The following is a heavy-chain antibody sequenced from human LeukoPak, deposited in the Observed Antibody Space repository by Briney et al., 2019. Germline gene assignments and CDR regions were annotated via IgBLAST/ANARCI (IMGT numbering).Heavy chain of an antibody. CDR2: IYYSGST. CDR1: GGSISSTSYC. D-gene: IGHD1-14*01. J-gene: IGHJ4*02. Sequence: TPSETLSLTCTVSGGSISSTSYCWGWIRQPPGKGLEWIGSIYYSGSTYYNPSLKSRVTISVDTSKNQFSLKLSSVTAAETAVYYCARIRRGISNYWGQGTLVTVSS. CDR3: ARIRRGISNY. V-gene: IGHV4-39*01.